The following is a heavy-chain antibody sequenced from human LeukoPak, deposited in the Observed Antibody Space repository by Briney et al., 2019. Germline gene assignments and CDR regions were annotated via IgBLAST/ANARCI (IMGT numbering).Heavy chain of an antibody. CDR2: ISGDGGST. V-gene: IGHV3-43*02. D-gene: IGHD5-18*01. CDR1: GFTFDDYA. Sequence: GGSLTLSCAASGFTFDDYAMHWVRQTLRPGLEWVSLISGDGGSTYYADSVKGRFTISTDNSKNSLYLQMNRLRTEDTALYYCAKGPVVDTAMAYFDYWGQGTLVTVSS. CDR3: AKGPVVDTAMAYFDY. J-gene: IGHJ4*02.